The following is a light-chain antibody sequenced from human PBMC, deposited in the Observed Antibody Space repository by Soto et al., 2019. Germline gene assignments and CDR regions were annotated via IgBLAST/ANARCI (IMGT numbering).Light chain of an antibody. V-gene: IGKV3D-20*02. CDR1: QSISSTY. CDR3: QQRRSSQVT. J-gene: IGKJ5*01. CDR2: DAS. Sequence: EIVLTQSPGTLSLSPGERATLSCTASQSISSTYLAWYQQKRGQAPRLLIYDASKRATGIPARFSGSGSGTNFTLTISSLEAEDFAVYYCQQRRSSQVTFGQGTRLEIK.